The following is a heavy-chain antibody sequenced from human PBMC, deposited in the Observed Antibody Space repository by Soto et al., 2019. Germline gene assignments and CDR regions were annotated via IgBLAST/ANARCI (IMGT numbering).Heavy chain of an antibody. CDR2: INPSGGNT. CDR3: ARERGYCSSTSCVYGMDV. Sequence: GASVKVSCKASGYTFTTYNMHWVRQAPGQGLEWMGTINPSGGNTTHAQKFQGRVTTTRDTSTSTVYMELSSLGSGDTAVYYCARERGYCSSTSCVYGMDVWGQGTTVTVSS. CDR1: GYTFTTYN. J-gene: IGHJ6*02. D-gene: IGHD2-2*01. V-gene: IGHV1-46*01.